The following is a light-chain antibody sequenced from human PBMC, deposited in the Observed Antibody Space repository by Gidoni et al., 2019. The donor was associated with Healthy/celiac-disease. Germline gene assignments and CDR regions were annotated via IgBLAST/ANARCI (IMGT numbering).Light chain of an antibody. V-gene: IGKV1-39*01. Sequence: DIQMTQSPSSLSASVGDRVTITCLASQSISSYLNWYKQKPGKAPTLLIYAASSLQSGVPSRFSGSGSGTDFTITISSLQPEDFATYYCQQSYSTPWTFGQGTKVEIK. CDR2: AAS. CDR1: QSISSY. J-gene: IGKJ1*01. CDR3: QQSYSTPWT.